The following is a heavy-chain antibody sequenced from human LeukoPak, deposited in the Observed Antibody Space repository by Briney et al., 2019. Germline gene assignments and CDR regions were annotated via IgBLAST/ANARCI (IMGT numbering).Heavy chain of an antibody. J-gene: IGHJ5*01. Sequence: PSETPSLTCSVSGDSIRGFYWNWIRQSPEKGLEWIAVTHYSGTTNYNPSLKSRVTISIDTSRQQFFLKLSSVTAADTAVYYCVLAPNSNWFDFWGQGTRVTVSS. V-gene: IGHV4-59*12. CDR1: GDSIRGFY. CDR3: VLAPNSNWFDF. D-gene: IGHD2-8*01. CDR2: THYSGTT.